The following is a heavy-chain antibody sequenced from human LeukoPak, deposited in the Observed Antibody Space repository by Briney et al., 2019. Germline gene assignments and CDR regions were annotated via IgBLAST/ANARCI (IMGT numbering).Heavy chain of an antibody. D-gene: IGHD5-18*01. J-gene: IGHJ4*02. CDR1: GFTFSGYA. CDR3: AKDDRIQTRRYSYYY. CDR2: ISGSGGST. Sequence: GGSLRLSCAASGFTFSGYAMSWVRQAPGKGLEWVSTISGSGGSTSYADSVKGRFTISRDNSKNTLYLQMNSLRAEDTAVYYCAKDDRIQTRRYSYYYWGQGTLVTVSS. V-gene: IGHV3-23*01.